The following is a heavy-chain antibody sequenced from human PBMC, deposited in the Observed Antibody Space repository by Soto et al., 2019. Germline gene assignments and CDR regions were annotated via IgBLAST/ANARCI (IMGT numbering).Heavy chain of an antibody. CDR3: ARDSIVVVPAAMAPDYYYGMDV. CDR1: GFTFSSYA. CDR2: ISYDGSNK. D-gene: IGHD2-2*01. J-gene: IGHJ6*02. Sequence: HPGGSLRLSCAASGFTFSSYAMHWVRQAPGKGLEWVAVISYDGSNKYYADSVKGRFTISRDNSKNTLYLQMNSLRAEDTAVYYCARDSIVVVPAAMAPDYYYGMDVWGQGTTVTVSS. V-gene: IGHV3-30-3*01.